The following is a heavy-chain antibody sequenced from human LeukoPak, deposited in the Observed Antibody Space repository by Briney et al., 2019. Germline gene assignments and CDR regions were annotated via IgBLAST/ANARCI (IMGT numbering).Heavy chain of an antibody. D-gene: IGHD2-2*01. V-gene: IGHV1-2*02. CDR1: GYTFTDYY. CDR2: IHLYSSGT. Sequence: ASVKVPCKASGYTFTDYYMNWVRQAPGQGLEGMEWIHLYSSGTNYEQTFQKRVVMTRDTSINTDYMELSRLTFDATAVYYCGRRSASRKTSEFDYWGQGTLVTVSS. CDR3: GRRSASRKTSEFDY. J-gene: IGHJ4*02.